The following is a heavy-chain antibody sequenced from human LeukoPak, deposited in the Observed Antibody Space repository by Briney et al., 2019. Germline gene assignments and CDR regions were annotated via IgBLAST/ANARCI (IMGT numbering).Heavy chain of an antibody. Sequence: GGSLRLSCAASGFTFSSYAMSWVRQAPGKGLEWVSAISGSGGSTYYADSVKGRFTISRDNSKDTLYLQMNSLRAEDTAVYYCAREEGVGGAFDIWGQGTMVTVSS. CDR2: ISGSGGST. CDR1: GFTFSSYA. V-gene: IGHV3-23*01. D-gene: IGHD1-26*01. J-gene: IGHJ3*02. CDR3: AREEGVGGAFDI.